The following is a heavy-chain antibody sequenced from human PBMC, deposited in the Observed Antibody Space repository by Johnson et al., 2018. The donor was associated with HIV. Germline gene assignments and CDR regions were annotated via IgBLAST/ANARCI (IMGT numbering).Heavy chain of an antibody. CDR3: ARMMYSRGAFDI. CDR2: IGTAGDT. Sequence: EVQLVESGGGLVQPGGSLRLSCAASGFTFSSYDMHWVRQATGKGLEWVSAIGTAGDTYYPGSVKGRFTISRENAKNSLYLQINSLRAEDTAVYYCARMMYSRGAFDIWGQGTMVTVSS. D-gene: IGHD6-13*01. V-gene: IGHV3-13*01. CDR1: GFTFSSYD. J-gene: IGHJ3*02.